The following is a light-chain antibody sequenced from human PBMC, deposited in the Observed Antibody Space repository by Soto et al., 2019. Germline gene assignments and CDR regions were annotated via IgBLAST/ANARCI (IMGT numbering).Light chain of an antibody. CDR2: SGS. V-gene: IGKV3-20*01. Sequence: EIVLTQSPGTLSLSPGESATLYCRASQNVDSRYLAWYRQRSGQAPSLLIHSGSRRAIGIPDKFSGSGSGTDFTLTISRMATEDCAVYYCQQSGSSPRTFGQGTRVDIK. CDR3: QQSGSSPRT. J-gene: IGKJ1*01. CDR1: QNVDSRY.